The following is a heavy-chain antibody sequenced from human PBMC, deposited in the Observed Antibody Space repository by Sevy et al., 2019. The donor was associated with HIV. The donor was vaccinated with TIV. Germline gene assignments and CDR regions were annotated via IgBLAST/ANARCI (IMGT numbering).Heavy chain of an antibody. V-gene: IGHV4-38-2*02. Sequence: SETLSLTCTVSGYSISSGYYWGWIRQPPGKGLEWIGSIYHSGSTYYNPSLKSRVTISVDTSKNQFSLKLSSVTAADTAVYYCARTMVRGIKGYAFDIWGQGTMVTVSS. CDR3: ARTMVRGIKGYAFDI. J-gene: IGHJ3*02. CDR2: IYHSGST. D-gene: IGHD3-10*01. CDR1: GYSISSGYY.